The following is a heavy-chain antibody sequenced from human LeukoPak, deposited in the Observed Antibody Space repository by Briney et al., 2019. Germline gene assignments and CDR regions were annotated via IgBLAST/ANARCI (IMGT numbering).Heavy chain of an antibody. J-gene: IGHJ4*02. CDR2: VIPIFGSA. CDR1: VGTFSSFA. V-gene: IGHV1-69*13. Sequence: SVKVSCKPSVGTFSSFAISWVRQAPGQGLEWMGGVIPIFGSANYAQKFQGRITITADESTSAAYMELSSLRSEDTAVYYCARDRLRGVIGTARGYFDYWGQGTLVTVSS. CDR3: ARDRLRGVIGTARGYFDY. D-gene: IGHD3-10*01.